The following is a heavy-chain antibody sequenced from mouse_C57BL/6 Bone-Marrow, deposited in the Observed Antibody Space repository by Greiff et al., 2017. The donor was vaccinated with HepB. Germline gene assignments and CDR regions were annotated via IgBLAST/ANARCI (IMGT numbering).Heavy chain of an antibody. CDR1: GYTFTDYE. D-gene: IGHD1-1*01. Sequence: QVQLQQSGAELVRPGASVTLSCKASGYTFTDYEMHWVKQKPVNGREWIGAIDPETGGTAYNQKFKGKAILTADKSSSTAYMELRSLTSEDSAVYYCTRSVVARYFDVWGTGTTVTVSS. J-gene: IGHJ1*03. V-gene: IGHV1-15*01. CDR2: IDPETGGT. CDR3: TRSVVARYFDV.